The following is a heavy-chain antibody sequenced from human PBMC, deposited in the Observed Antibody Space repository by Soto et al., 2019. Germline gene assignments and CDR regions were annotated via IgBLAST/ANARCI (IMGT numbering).Heavy chain of an antibody. V-gene: IGHV1-69*13. CDR1: GGTFSSYA. CDR3: ARGRIYSSGWYESVAFDI. CDR2: IIPIFGTA. D-gene: IGHD6-19*01. J-gene: IGHJ3*02. Sequence: GASVKVSCKASGGTFSSYAISWVRQAPGQGLEWMGGIIPIFGTANYAQKFQGRVTITADESTSTAYMELSSLRSEDTAVYYCARGRIYSSGWYESVAFDIWGHGTMVTVSS.